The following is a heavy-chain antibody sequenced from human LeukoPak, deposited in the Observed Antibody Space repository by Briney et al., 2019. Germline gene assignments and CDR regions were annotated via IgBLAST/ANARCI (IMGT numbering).Heavy chain of an antibody. CDR1: GFTFSTFA. Sequence: GGSLRLSCAASGFTFSTFAMSWVRQTPGKGLEWVSVISGGGGSTDYADSVKGRFTISRDNAKNSLYLQMNSLRAEDTAVYYCARDYYGSGSHNWFDPWGQGTLVTVSS. J-gene: IGHJ5*02. CDR2: ISGGGGST. CDR3: ARDYYGSGSHNWFDP. D-gene: IGHD3-10*01. V-gene: IGHV3-23*01.